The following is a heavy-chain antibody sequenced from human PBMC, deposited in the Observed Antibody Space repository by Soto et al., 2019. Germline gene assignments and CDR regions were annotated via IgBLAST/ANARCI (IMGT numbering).Heavy chain of an antibody. Sequence: VGSLRLSCAASGFTFSSYAMHWVRQAPGKGLEWVAVISYDGSNKYYADSVKGRFTISRDNSKNTLYLQMNSLRAEDTAVYYCARDRAMIVVVSDAFDIWGQGTMVTVSS. CDR1: GFTFSSYA. V-gene: IGHV3-30-3*01. J-gene: IGHJ3*02. CDR3: ARDRAMIVVVSDAFDI. D-gene: IGHD3-22*01. CDR2: ISYDGSNK.